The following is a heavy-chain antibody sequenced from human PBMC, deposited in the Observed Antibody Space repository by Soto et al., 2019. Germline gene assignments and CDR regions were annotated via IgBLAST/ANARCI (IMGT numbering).Heavy chain of an antibody. CDR3: ARDQGEYSGYGKTYYYYGMDV. CDR2: INPNGGST. Sequence: RASVKVSCKASGYTFTFHYIHWVRQAPGQGLEWMGIINPNGGSTSYAQKFQGRVSMTWDTSTSTVYMELSSLRSEDTALYYCARDQGEYSGYGKTYYYYGMDVWGQGTTVTVSS. V-gene: IGHV1-46*01. J-gene: IGHJ6*02. D-gene: IGHD5-12*01. CDR1: GYTFTFHY.